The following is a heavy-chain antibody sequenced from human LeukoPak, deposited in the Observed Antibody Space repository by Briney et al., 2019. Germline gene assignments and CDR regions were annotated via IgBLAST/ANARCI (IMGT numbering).Heavy chain of an antibody. CDR2: INHSGST. J-gene: IGHJ5*02. CDR1: GGSFSGYY. CDR3: ARSVKRRASPHTHSKLSSSHWFDP. D-gene: IGHD6-13*01. V-gene: IGHV4-34*01. Sequence: KASETLSLTCAVYGGSFSGYYWSWIRQPPGKGLEWIGEINHSGSTNYNPSLKSRVTISVDTSKNQFSLKLSSMTAADTAVYYCARSVKRRASPHTHSKLSSSHWFDPWGQGTLVTVSS.